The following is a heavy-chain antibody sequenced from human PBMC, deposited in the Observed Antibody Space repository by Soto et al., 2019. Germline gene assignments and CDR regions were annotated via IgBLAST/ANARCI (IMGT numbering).Heavy chain of an antibody. CDR1: GFTFNTYW. CDR3: ARPYIVAARNGMDV. V-gene: IGHV3-74*01. D-gene: IGHD5-12*01. Sequence: GGSLRLSCAASGFTFNTYWMHWVRQAPGKGLEWLSRITSDGSSTYYADSVKGRFTISRDNAKNTLYLEMSSLRAEDTAVYYCARPYIVAARNGMDVWGQGTTVTVSS. CDR2: ITSDGSST. J-gene: IGHJ6*02.